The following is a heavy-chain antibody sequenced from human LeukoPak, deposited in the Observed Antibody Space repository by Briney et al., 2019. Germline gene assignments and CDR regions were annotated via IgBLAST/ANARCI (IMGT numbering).Heavy chain of an antibody. Sequence: GGSLRLSCAASGFTVSSNYMSWVRQAPGKGLEWVSVIYSGGSTYYADSVKGRFTISRDNSKNTLYLQMNSLRAEDTAVYYCARGSLYYDISGYYFDYWGQGTLVTVSS. CDR2: IYSGGST. CDR3: ARGSLYYDISGYYFDY. V-gene: IGHV3-53*01. D-gene: IGHD3-9*01. J-gene: IGHJ4*02. CDR1: GFTVSSNY.